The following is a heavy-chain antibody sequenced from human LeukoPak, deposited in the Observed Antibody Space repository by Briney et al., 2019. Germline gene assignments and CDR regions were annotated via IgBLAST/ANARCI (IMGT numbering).Heavy chain of an antibody. V-gene: IGHV1-18*01. D-gene: IGHD3-22*01. CDR2: ISAYNGNT. CDR1: GYTFTSYG. J-gene: IGHJ4*02. Sequence: GASVKVSCKASGYTFTSYGISWVRQAPGQGLEWMGWISAYNGNTNYAQKLQGRVTMTTDTSTSTAYMELRSLRSDDTAVYYCARGKDYYDISGSTFDYWGQGTLVTVSS. CDR3: ARGKDYYDISGSTFDY.